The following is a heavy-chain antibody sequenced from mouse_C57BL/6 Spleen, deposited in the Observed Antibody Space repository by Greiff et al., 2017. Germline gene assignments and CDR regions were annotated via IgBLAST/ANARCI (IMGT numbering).Heavy chain of an antibody. CDR2: INYDGSST. CDR1: GFTFSDYY. Sequence: EVQVVESEGGLVQPGSSMKLSCTASGFTFSDYYMAWVRQVPEKGLEWVANINYDGSSTYYLDSLKSRFIISRDNAKNILYLQMSSLKSEDTATYYCATDYGSSYWYFDVWGTGTTVTVSS. V-gene: IGHV5-16*01. D-gene: IGHD1-1*01. CDR3: ATDYGSSYWYFDV. J-gene: IGHJ1*03.